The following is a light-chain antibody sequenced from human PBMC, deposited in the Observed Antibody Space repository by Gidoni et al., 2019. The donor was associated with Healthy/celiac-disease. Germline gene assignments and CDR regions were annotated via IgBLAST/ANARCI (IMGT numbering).Light chain of an antibody. CDR2: WAS. Sequence: DIVMTQSPDSLALSLGERATINCKSSQSVLYSSNNKNYLAWYQQKPGQPPKLLIYWASTRESGVPDRFGGSGSGTDFTLTISSLQAEDVAVYYCQQYYSTRRTFGQGTKVEIK. CDR3: QQYYSTRRT. V-gene: IGKV4-1*01. CDR1: QSVLYSSNNKNY. J-gene: IGKJ1*01.